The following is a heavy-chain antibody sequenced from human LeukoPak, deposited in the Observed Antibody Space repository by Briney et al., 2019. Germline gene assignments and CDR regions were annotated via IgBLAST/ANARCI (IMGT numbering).Heavy chain of an antibody. Sequence: TGGSLRLSCSASGFTFSSYAMHWVRQAPGKGLEYVSAISSNGGSTYYADSGKGRFTICRDNSKNPLYLQISSLRAEDTAVYYCVNGAHMVRGVIITTGFDYWGQGTLVTVSS. D-gene: IGHD3-10*01. CDR1: GFTFSSYA. CDR3: VNGAHMVRGVIITTGFDY. V-gene: IGHV3-64D*06. CDR2: ISSNGGST. J-gene: IGHJ4*02.